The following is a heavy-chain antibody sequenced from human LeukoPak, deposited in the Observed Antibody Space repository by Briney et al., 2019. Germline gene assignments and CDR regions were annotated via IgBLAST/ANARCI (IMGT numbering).Heavy chain of an antibody. Sequence: GGSLRLSCAASGFSFSSCGINWVRQAPGKGLEWVSGISGSGDITYYADSVKGRFTISRDNSRNTLYLQMNSLRAEDTAVYYCARRSKSSAIWYYFDYWGQGTLVTVSS. V-gene: IGHV3-23*01. CDR2: ISGSGDIT. CDR3: ARRSKSSAIWYYFDY. D-gene: IGHD6-25*01. J-gene: IGHJ4*02. CDR1: GFSFSSCG.